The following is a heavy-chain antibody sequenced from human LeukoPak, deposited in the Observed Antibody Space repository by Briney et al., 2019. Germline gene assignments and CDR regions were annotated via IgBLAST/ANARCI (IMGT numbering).Heavy chain of an antibody. J-gene: IGHJ4*02. V-gene: IGHV1-46*01. CDR2: ISPTGSST. CDR1: GFTFTNYY. Sequence: ASVKVSFKASGFTFTNYYMHWVRQAPGQGLEWMGLISPTGSSTNYAQKFRGRVTMTRDTSTTTVYMELGSLRSEDTAVYYCAREESGGYFDYWGQGTLVTVSS. CDR3: AREESGGYFDY. D-gene: IGHD2-8*02.